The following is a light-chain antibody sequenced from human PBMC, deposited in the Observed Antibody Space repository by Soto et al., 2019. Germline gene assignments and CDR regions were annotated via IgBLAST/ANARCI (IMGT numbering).Light chain of an antibody. CDR2: GAS. V-gene: IGKV3-20*01. Sequence: EIVLTQSRGILSLSPGERATLSCSASQSVINSYLAWYQQKPGQAPRLLIYGASNRATGIPDRFSASGSKTNFTLTISSLEPEDFAVYYCQQYGSSPPYTFGQGTKLEIK. CDR3: QQYGSSPPYT. CDR1: QSVINSY. J-gene: IGKJ2*01.